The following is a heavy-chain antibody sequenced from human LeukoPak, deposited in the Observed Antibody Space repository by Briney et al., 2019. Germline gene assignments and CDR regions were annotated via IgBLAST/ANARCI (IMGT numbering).Heavy chain of an antibody. CDR2: FYYSGST. CDR1: GGSISSYY. D-gene: IGHD2-15*01. Sequence: SETPSLTCTVSGGSISSYYWSWIRQPPGKGLEWIGYFYYSGSTNYNPSLKSRVTLSVDTSKNQFSLKLSSVTAADTAVYYCARYLCSGGSCYFDYWGQGTLVTVSS. V-gene: IGHV4-59*08. J-gene: IGHJ4*02. CDR3: ARYLCSGGSCYFDY.